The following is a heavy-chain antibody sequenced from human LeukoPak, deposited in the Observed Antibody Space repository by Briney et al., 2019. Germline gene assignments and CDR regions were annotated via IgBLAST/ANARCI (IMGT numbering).Heavy chain of an antibody. CDR2: IIPIFGTA. D-gene: IGHD3-3*01. CDR3: ASSNPVLRFFNELNWFDP. J-gene: IGHJ5*02. CDR1: GGTFSSYA. V-gene: IGHV1-69*05. Sequence: SVRVSCKASGGTFSSYAISWVRQAPGQGLEWRGGIIPIFGTANYAQKFQGRVTITTDESTSTAYMELSGLRSEDTAVYYCASSNPVLRFFNELNWFDPWGQGTLVTVSS.